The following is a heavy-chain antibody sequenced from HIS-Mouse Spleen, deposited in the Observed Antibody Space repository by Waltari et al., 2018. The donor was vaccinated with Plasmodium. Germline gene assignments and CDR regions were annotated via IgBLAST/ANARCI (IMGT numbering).Heavy chain of an antibody. Sequence: QVQLQQWGAGLLKPSETLSLTCAVYGGSFSGYYWSWIRQPPGKGLEWIGEINHSGRTNYNPSLKSRVTISVDTSKTQFSLKLSSVTAADTAVYYCARAYYDFWSGYRFDYWGQGTLVTVSS. CDR1: GGSFSGYY. V-gene: IGHV4-34*01. CDR2: INHSGRT. J-gene: IGHJ4*02. D-gene: IGHD3-3*01. CDR3: ARAYYDFWSGYRFDY.